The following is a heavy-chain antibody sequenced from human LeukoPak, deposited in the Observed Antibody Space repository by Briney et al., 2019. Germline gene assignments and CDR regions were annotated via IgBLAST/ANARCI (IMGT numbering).Heavy chain of an antibody. V-gene: IGHV4-59*11. D-gene: IGHD3-16*02. CDR2: IYYSGST. CDR1: GGSISSHY. Sequence: SETLSLTCTVSGGSISSHYWSWIRQPPGKGLEWIGYIYYSGSTNYNPSLKSRVTISVDTSKNQFSLKLSSVTAADTAVYYCARVDRTGFNDYWGQGTLVTVSS. CDR3: ARVDRTGFNDY. J-gene: IGHJ4*02.